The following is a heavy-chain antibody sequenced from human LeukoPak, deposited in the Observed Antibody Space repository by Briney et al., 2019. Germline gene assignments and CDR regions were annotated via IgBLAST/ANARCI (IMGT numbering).Heavy chain of an antibody. CDR1: GGSISSGYY. CDR3: AGGMAMIVVARGDYFDY. V-gene: IGHV4-38-2*02. J-gene: IGHJ4*02. D-gene: IGHD3-22*01. CDR2: IYHSGST. Sequence: PSETLSLTCTVSGGSISSGYYWGWIRQPPGKGLEWIGSIYHSGSTYYNPSLKSRVTISVDTSKNQFSLKLSSVTAADTAVYYCAGGMAMIVVARGDYFDYWGQGTLVTVSS.